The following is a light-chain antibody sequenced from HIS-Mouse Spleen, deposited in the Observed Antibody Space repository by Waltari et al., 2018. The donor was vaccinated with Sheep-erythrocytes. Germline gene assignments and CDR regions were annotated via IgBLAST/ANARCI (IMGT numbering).Light chain of an antibody. Sequence: SYELTQPPSVSVSPGQTARSTCSGDKLGEKYACWYQMKPGQSPVLVIYQDSKRPSGIPERFSGSNSGNTATLTISGTQAMDEADYYCQAWDSSTAVFGGGTKLTVL. J-gene: IGLJ2*01. CDR2: QDS. V-gene: IGLV3-1*01. CDR1: KLGEKY. CDR3: QAWDSSTAV.